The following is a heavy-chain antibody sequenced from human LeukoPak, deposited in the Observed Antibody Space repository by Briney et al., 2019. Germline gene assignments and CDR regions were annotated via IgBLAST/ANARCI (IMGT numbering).Heavy chain of an antibody. V-gene: IGHV4-34*01. D-gene: IGHD1-26*01. J-gene: IGHJ4*02. CDR1: GGSFSGYY. Sequence: SETLSLTCAVYGGSFSGYYWSWTRQPPGKGLEWIGEINHSGSTNYNPSLKSRVTISVDTSKNQFSLKLSSVTAADTAVYYCASQFRGGSYWGQGTLVTVSP. CDR3: ASQFRGGSY. CDR2: INHSGST.